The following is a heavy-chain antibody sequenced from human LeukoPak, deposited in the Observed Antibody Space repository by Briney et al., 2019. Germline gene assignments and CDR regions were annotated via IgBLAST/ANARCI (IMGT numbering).Heavy chain of an antibody. J-gene: IGHJ4*02. D-gene: IGHD3-22*01. CDR3: ARAGSIYYDSSGYYFDY. Sequence: VASVKVSCKASGYTFTSYGISWVRQAPGQGLEWMGIINPSGGSTSYAQKFQGRVTMTRDMSTSTVYMELSSLRSEDTAVYYCARAGSIYYDSSGYYFDYWGQGTLVTVSS. CDR1: GYTFTSYG. V-gene: IGHV1-46*01. CDR2: INPSGGST.